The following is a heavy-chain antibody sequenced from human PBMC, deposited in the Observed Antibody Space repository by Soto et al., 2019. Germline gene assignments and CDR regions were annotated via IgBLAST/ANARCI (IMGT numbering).Heavy chain of an antibody. CDR2: INPNSGGT. CDR3: ARSSSWYKNWFDP. V-gene: IGHV1-2*02. CDR1: GYTFSDYY. D-gene: IGHD6-13*01. Sequence: ASVKVSCKASGYTFSDYYTHWVRQAPGQGLEWMGWINPNSGGTNYAQKFQGRVTMTRDTSISTAYMELSRLRSDDTAVYYCARSSSWYKNWFDPWGQGTLVTVSS. J-gene: IGHJ5*02.